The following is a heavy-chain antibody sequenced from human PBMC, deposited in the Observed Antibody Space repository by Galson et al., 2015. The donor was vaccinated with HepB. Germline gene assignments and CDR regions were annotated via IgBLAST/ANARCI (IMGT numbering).Heavy chain of an antibody. CDR1: GFTFSSYG. CDR3: AKEQAYDFWSGYRPYYYYYMDV. Sequence: SLRLSCAASGFTFSSYGMHWVRQAPGKGLEWVAVISYDGSNKYYADSVKGRFTISRDNSKNTLYLQMNSLRAEDTAVYYCAKEQAYDFWSGYRPYYYYYMDVWGKGTTVTVSS. D-gene: IGHD3-3*01. J-gene: IGHJ6*03. CDR2: ISYDGSNK. V-gene: IGHV3-30*18.